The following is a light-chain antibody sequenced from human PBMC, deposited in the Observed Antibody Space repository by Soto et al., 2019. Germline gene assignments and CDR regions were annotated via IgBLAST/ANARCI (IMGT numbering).Light chain of an antibody. Sequence: QSALTQPPSVAGAPGQRVTISCTWSSSNIGAGYDVHWYQQLPGTAPKLLIYGSSNRPSGVPDRFSGSKSGTSASLAITGLQAEDEADYYCQPYDSSLSGSVFGGGTKLTVL. V-gene: IGLV1-40*01. CDR3: QPYDSSLSGSV. CDR1: SSNIGAGYD. J-gene: IGLJ2*01. CDR2: GSS.